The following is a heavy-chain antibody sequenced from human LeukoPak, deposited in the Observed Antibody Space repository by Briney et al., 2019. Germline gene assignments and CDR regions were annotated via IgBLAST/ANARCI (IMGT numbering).Heavy chain of an antibody. V-gene: IGHV3-53*01. J-gene: IGHJ4*02. CDR2: IYTTGST. Sequence: GGSLRLSCAASGFTVSSNYMSWVRQAPGKGLEWVSVIYTTGSTYYADSVKGRFTISRDNSKNTLYLQMNSLRAEDTAVYYCARDYGEYYYDSSGYYGGFDYWGQGTLVTVSS. D-gene: IGHD3-22*01. CDR3: ARDYGEYYYDSSGYYGGFDY. CDR1: GFTVSSNY.